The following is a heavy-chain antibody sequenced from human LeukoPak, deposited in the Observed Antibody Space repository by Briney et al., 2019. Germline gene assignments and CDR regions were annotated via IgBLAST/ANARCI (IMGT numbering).Heavy chain of an antibody. Sequence: GGSLRLSCAASGFTFSSYSMNWVRQAPGKGLEWVSSISSSSSYIYCADSVKGRFTISRDNAKNSLYLQMNSLRAEDTAVYYCASGIVVVPAARDYWGQGTLVTVSS. V-gene: IGHV3-21*01. CDR1: GFTFSSYS. CDR3: ASGIVVVPAARDY. J-gene: IGHJ4*02. CDR2: ISSSSSYI. D-gene: IGHD2-2*01.